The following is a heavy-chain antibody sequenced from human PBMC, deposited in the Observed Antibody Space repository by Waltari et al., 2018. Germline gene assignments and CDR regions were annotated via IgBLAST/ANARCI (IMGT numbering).Heavy chain of an antibody. CDR3: ARHPAMTIMLWYFDL. Sequence: QLQLQESGPGLVKPSETLSLTCTVSGGSISSSSYYWGWIRQPPGKGLEWIGSSYYSGSTYYTPSLKSRVTISVDTSKNQFSLKLSSVTAADTAVYYCARHPAMTIMLWYFDLWGRGTLVTVSS. D-gene: IGHD2-8*01. CDR2: SYYSGST. J-gene: IGHJ2*01. V-gene: IGHV4-39*01. CDR1: GGSISSSSYY.